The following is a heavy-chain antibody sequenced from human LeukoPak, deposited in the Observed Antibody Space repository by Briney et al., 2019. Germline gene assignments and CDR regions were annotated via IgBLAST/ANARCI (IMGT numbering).Heavy chain of an antibody. CDR3: ARDPSFELLPYYYYYGMDV. D-gene: IGHD1-26*01. V-gene: IGHV4-39*07. Sequence: PSETLSLTCTVSGGSISSSSYYWGWIRQPPGKGLEWIGSIYYSGSTYYNPSLKSRVTISVDTSKNQFSLKLSSVTAADTAVYYCARDPSFELLPYYYYYGMDVWGQGTTVTVYS. CDR2: IYYSGST. CDR1: GGSISSSSYY. J-gene: IGHJ6*02.